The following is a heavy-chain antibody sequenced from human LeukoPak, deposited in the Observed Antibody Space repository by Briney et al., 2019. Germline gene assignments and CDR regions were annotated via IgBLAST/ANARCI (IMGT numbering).Heavy chain of an antibody. CDR2: INPNSGGK. J-gene: IGHJ4*02. CDR3: ARDETSGIVGAHDY. CDR1: GYTFTGYY. V-gene: IGHV1-2*02. Sequence: GASVKVSCQASGYTFTGYYMHWVRQAPGQGREWMGWINPNSGGKNYAKRLQGRVTMTRETSISTDYMELSRLRSDDTAVYYCARDETSGIVGAHDYWGQGTLVTVSS. D-gene: IGHD1-26*01.